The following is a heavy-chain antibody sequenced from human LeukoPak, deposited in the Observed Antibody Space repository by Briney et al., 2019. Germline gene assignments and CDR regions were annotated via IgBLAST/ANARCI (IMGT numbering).Heavy chain of an antibody. Sequence: ASVKVSCKASGYTFTGYYMHWVRQAPGQGLEWMGRINPNSGGTNYAQKFQGRVTMTRDTSISTAYMELSRLRSDDTAVYYCAREGISGWYSYYYMDVWGKGTTVTVSS. J-gene: IGHJ6*03. CDR3: AREGISGWYSYYYMDV. CDR1: GYTFTGYY. D-gene: IGHD6-19*01. V-gene: IGHV1-2*06. CDR2: INPNSGGT.